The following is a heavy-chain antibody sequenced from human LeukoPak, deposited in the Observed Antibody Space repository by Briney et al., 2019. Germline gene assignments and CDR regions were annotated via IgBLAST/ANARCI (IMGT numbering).Heavy chain of an antibody. J-gene: IGHJ6*02. CDR2: INPSGGST. CDR3: ARSTDYDFWSGYYLYHYYYYGMDV. Sequence: ASVKVSCKASGYTFTSYYMHWVRQAPGQGLEWMGIINPSGGSTSYAQKFQGRVTMTRDTSTSTVYMELSSLRSEDTAVYYCARSTDYDFWSGYYLYHYYYYGMDVWGQGTTVTVSS. D-gene: IGHD3-3*01. V-gene: IGHV1-46*01. CDR1: GYTFTSYY.